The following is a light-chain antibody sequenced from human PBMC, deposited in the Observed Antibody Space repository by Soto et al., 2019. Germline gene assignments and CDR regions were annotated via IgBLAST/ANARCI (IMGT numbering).Light chain of an antibody. Sequence: QSALTQPASVSGSPGQSITISCTGTSSDVGAYNYVSWYQQHPGKAPKLMIFDVSNRPSGVSNRFSCSKSGNTASLTISGLQAEDEADYYCSSYTTATTRVFGGGTKLTVL. CDR2: DVS. CDR1: SSDVGAYNY. CDR3: SSYTTATTRV. J-gene: IGLJ3*02. V-gene: IGLV2-14*01.